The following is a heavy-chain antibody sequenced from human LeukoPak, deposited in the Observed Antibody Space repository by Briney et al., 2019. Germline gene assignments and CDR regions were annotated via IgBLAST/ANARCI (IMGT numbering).Heavy chain of an antibody. J-gene: IGHJ6*02. CDR3: ARGGGEVAATHYYYYGMDV. CDR1: GYTFNGYY. V-gene: IGHV1-2*02. CDR2: INPNSGGT. D-gene: IGHD2-15*01. Sequence: ASVKVSCKASGYTFNGYYMHWVRQAPGQGLEWMGWINPNSGGTNYAQKFQGRVTMTRDTSISTAYMELSRLRSDDTAVYYCARGGGEVAATHYYYYGMDVWGQGTTVTVSS.